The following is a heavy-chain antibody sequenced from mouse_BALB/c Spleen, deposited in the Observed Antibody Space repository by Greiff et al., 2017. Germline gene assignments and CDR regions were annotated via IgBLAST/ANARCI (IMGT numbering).Heavy chain of an antibody. V-gene: IGHV3-8*02. CDR2: ISYSGST. J-gene: IGHJ2*01. D-gene: IGHD2-10*02. Sequence: VQLKESGPSLVKPSQTLSLTCSVTGDSITSGYWNWIRKFPGNKLEYMGYISYSGSTYYNPSLKSRISITRDTSKNQYYLQLNSVTTEDTATYYCARKGSMVTHFDYWGQGTTLTVSS. CDR3: ARKGSMVTHFDY. CDR1: GDSITSGY.